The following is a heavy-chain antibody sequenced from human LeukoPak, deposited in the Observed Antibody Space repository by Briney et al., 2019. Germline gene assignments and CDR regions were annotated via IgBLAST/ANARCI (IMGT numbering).Heavy chain of an antibody. V-gene: IGHV1-69*13. CDR3: ARGSGSSTGTSFAFDY. D-gene: IGHD2-2*01. CDR2: IIPIFGTA. CDR1: GGTFSSHA. J-gene: IGHJ4*02. Sequence: ASVKVSCTASGGTFSSHAISWVRQAPGQGLEWMGGIIPIFGTANYAQKFQGRVTITADESTSTAYMELSSLRSEDTAVYYCARGSGSSTGTSFAFDYWGQGTLVTVSS.